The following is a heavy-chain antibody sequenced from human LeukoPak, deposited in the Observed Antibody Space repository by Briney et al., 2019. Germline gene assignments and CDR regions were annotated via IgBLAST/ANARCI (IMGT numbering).Heavy chain of an antibody. V-gene: IGHV4-34*01. D-gene: IGHD1-20*01. CDR2: INHSGST. J-gene: IGHJ6*02. CDR1: GGSFSGYY. CDR3: ARDNWNDVHYYYYGMDV. Sequence: PSETLSLTCAVYGGSFSGYYWSWIRQPPGKGLEWIGEINHSGSTNYNPSLKSRVTISVDTSKNQFSLKLSSVTAADTAVYYCARDNWNDVHYYYYGMDVWGQGTTVTVSS.